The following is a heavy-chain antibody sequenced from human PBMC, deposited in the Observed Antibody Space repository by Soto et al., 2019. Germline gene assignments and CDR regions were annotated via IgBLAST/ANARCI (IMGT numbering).Heavy chain of an antibody. CDR1: VGSVISDTHY. D-gene: IGHD2-2*02. V-gene: IGHV4-61*01. Sequence: SDTLSLTFTFSVGSVISDTHYWSWIRQPPGKRLEGIVFIYSSGRTNYNPSLTSRVTMSVDTSKTQFSLKLRSVIVADTAVYHCARFVRSCSGTSCYTWSDFWGRGTTVTVSS. CDR3: ARFVRSCSGTSCYTWSDF. CDR2: IYSSGRT. J-gene: IGHJ6*02.